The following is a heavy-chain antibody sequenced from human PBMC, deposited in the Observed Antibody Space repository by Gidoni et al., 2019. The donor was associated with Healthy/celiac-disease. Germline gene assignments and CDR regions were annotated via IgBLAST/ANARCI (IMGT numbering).Heavy chain of an antibody. V-gene: IGHV3-30-3*01. D-gene: IGHD2-15*01. CDR2: ISYDGSNK. CDR1: GFTFSSYA. CDR3: ARDSDPYCSGGSCYGYWYFDL. J-gene: IGHJ2*01. Sequence: QVQLVESGGGVVQPGRSLRLSCAASGFTFSSYAMHWVRQAPGKGLEWVAVISYDGSNKYYADSVKGRFTISRDNSKNTLYLQMNSLRAEDTAVYYCARDSDPYCSGGSCYGYWYFDLWGRGTLVTVSS.